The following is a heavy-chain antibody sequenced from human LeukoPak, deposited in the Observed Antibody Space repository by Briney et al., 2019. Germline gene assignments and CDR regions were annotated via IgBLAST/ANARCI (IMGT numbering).Heavy chain of an antibody. CDR2: ISWNSGSI. J-gene: IGHJ1*01. Sequence: GRSLRLSCAASGFTFDDYAMHWVRQAPGKGLEWVSGISWNSGSIGYADSVKGRFTISRDNAKNSLYLQMNSLRAEDTALYYCASGGMDYYDSSALFQHWGQGTLVTVSS. V-gene: IGHV3-9*01. CDR3: ASGGMDYYDSSALFQH. CDR1: GFTFDDYA. D-gene: IGHD3-22*01.